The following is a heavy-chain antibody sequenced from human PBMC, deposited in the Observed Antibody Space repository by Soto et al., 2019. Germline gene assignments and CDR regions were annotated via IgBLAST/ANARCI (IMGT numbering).Heavy chain of an antibody. CDR2: IYYSGST. CDR1: GGSFSSYY. V-gene: IGHV4-59*08. D-gene: IGHD2-2*01. Sequence: QVQLQESGPGLVRPSETLSLTCTVSGGSFSSYYWTWIRQSPGKGLEWIGYIYYSGSTDYNPSLSGRLAISIDTSKNQFSLRLNSMTAADTAVYYCAGRYCSGTNFYYLVYYYMDVWGKGTTVTVSS. CDR3: AGRYCSGTNFYYLVYYYMDV. J-gene: IGHJ6*03.